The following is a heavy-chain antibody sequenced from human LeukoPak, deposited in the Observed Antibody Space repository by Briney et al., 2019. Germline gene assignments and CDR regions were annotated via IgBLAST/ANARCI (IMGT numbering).Heavy chain of an antibody. CDR2: ISGSGGST. CDR1: GFTFSSYS. Sequence: RPGGSLRLSCAASGFTFSSYSMNWVRQAPGKGLEWVSAISGSGGSTYYADSVKGRFTISRDNSKNTLYLQMNSLRAEDTAVYYCAKTNDFWSGYPDHFDYWGQGTLVTVSS. J-gene: IGHJ4*02. D-gene: IGHD3-3*01. CDR3: AKTNDFWSGYPDHFDY. V-gene: IGHV3-23*01.